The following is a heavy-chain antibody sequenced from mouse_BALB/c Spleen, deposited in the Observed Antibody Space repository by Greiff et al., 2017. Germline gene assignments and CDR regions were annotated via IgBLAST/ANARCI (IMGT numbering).Heavy chain of an antibody. J-gene: IGHJ3*01. CDR3: ARETEDWFAY. CDR1: GFSLTSYG. CDR2: IWAGGST. Sequence: QVQLKESGPGLVAPSQSLSITCTVSGFSLTSYGVHWVRQPPGKGLEWLGVIWAGGSTNYNSALMSRLSISKDNSKSQVFLKMNSLQTDDTAMYYCARETEDWFAYWGQGTLVTVSA. V-gene: IGHV2-9*02.